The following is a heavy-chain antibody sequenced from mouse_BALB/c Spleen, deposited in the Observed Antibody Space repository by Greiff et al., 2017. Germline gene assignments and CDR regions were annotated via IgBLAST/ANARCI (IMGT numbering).Heavy chain of an antibody. D-gene: IGHD2-4*01. J-gene: IGHJ2*01. Sequence: EVQLQQSGAELVKPGASVKLSCTASGFNIKDTYMHWVKQRPEQGLEWIGRIDPANGNTKYDPKFQGKATITADTSSNTAYLQLSSLTSEDTAVYYCAILYYDYDVVDYWGQGTTLTVSS. V-gene: IGHV14-3*02. CDR3: AILYYDYDVVDY. CDR1: GFNIKDTY. CDR2: IDPANGNT.